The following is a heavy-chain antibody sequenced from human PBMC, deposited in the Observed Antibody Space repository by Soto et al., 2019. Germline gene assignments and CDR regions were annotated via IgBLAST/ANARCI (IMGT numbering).Heavy chain of an antibody. Sequence: ASVKFSCKASGYTFTCCDINWVRQASGQGPEWMGWMSPTSGNTGYAQKFQGRVTMTSDMSISTAYMELSSLTSEDTAVYYCARGITAGLDYWGQGTLVTVSS. CDR2: MSPTSGNT. CDR1: GYTFTCCD. D-gene: IGHD6-13*01. J-gene: IGHJ4*02. V-gene: IGHV1-8*01. CDR3: ARGITAGLDY.